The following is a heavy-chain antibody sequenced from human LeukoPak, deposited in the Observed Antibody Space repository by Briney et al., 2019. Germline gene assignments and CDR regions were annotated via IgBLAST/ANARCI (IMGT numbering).Heavy chain of an antibody. J-gene: IGHJ4*02. V-gene: IGHV3-74*01. CDR2: LSPDESTT. Sequence: GGSLRLSCAASGFTFSSYWMHWVRQAPGKGLLWVSRLSPDESTTAYADSVKGRFTISRDNAKNTLYLQMNSLRAEDTAVYYCVRGTYGYNCGYLDYWGQGTLVTVSS. D-gene: IGHD5-24*01. CDR3: VRGTYGYNCGYLDY. CDR1: GFTFSSYW.